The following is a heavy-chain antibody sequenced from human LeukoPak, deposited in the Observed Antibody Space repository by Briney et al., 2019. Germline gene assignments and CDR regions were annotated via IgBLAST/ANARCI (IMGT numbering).Heavy chain of an antibody. J-gene: IGHJ3*01. V-gene: IGHV3-49*03. D-gene: IGHD2-21*01. CDR2: IRSKSYGGAV. Sequence: GGSLRLSCAASGFTFGDYAMSWFRQAPGQGLEWVGCIRSKSYGGAVEYAASVKGRFTIPRDDSKSIAYLQMDSLQTEDTAVYFCNRAPIRTVNLIVVIWGHDAFDVWGPGTRVTVSS. CDR1: GFTFGDYA. CDR3: NRAPIRTVNLIVVIWGHDAFDV.